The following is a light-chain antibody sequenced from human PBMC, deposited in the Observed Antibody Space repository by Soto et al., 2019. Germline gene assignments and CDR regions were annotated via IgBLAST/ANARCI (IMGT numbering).Light chain of an antibody. Sequence: EIVLTQSPGTLSLSPGERATLSCRASQSVSSSYLAWYQQKPGQAPRLLIYGTSNRATGIPDRFSGSGSGTDFTLTISRLEPEDVAVYYCQQYGSSSYTFGQGTKLESK. CDR2: GTS. CDR1: QSVSSSY. V-gene: IGKV3-20*01. J-gene: IGKJ2*01. CDR3: QQYGSSSYT.